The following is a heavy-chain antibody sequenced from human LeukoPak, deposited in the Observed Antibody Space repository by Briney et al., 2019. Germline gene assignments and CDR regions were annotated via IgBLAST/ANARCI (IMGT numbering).Heavy chain of an antibody. Sequence: GGSLRLSCAASGFTFSSYWMSWVRQAPGKGLEWVANIKQDGSEKYYVDSVKGRFTISRDNAKNSLYLQMNSLRAEDTAVYYCARDWSGWYFDYWGQGTLVTVSP. CDR3: ARDWSGWYFDY. CDR1: GFTFSSYW. CDR2: IKQDGSEK. D-gene: IGHD3-3*01. V-gene: IGHV3-7*01. J-gene: IGHJ4*02.